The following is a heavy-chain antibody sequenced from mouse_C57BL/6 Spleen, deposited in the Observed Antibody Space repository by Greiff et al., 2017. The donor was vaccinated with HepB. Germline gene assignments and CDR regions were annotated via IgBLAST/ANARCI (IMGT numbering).Heavy chain of an antibody. J-gene: IGHJ4*01. CDR3: ARGRQLRLRPHYYAMDY. Sequence: VQLQQSGPELVKPGASVKISCKASGYTFTDYYMNWVKQSHGKSLEWIGDINPNNGGTSYNQKFKGKATLTVDKSSSTAYMELRGLTSEDSAVYYGARGRQLRLRPHYYAMDYWGQGTSVTVSS. D-gene: IGHD3-2*02. CDR2: INPNNGGT. CDR1: GYTFTDYY. V-gene: IGHV1-26*01.